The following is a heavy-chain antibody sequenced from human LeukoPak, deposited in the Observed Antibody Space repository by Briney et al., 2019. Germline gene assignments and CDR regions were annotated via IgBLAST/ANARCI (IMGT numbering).Heavy chain of an antibody. CDR2: IYPGDSDT. CDR1: GFSFTTYW. CDR3: ARHGAGWNGDDYYFDY. Sequence: GESLKISFKGSGFSFTTYWIDWVRPMPGKGLEWMGIIYPGDSDTRYSPTFQGQVTISADKSITTAYLQWSSLKASDTAMYYCARHGAGWNGDDYYFDYWGQGTLVTVSS. J-gene: IGHJ4*02. D-gene: IGHD1-1*01. V-gene: IGHV5-51*01.